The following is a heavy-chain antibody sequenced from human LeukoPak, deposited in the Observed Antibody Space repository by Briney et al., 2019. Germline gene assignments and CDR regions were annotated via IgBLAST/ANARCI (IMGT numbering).Heavy chain of an antibody. Sequence: SQTLSLTCTVSGGSISSGSYYWSWIRQPAGKGLEWIGRIYTSGSTKYNPSLKSRVTISVDTSKNQFSLKLSSVTAADTAVYYCARLFPNYYGSGSRYGMDVWGQGTTVTVSS. J-gene: IGHJ6*02. CDR3: ARLFPNYYGSGSRYGMDV. CDR2: IYTSGST. V-gene: IGHV4-61*02. D-gene: IGHD3-10*01. CDR1: GGSISSGSYY.